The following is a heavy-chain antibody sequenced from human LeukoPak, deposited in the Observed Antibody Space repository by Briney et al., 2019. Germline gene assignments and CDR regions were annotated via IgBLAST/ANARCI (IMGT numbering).Heavy chain of an antibody. CDR1: GGSISSYY. V-gene: IGHV4-4*07. D-gene: IGHD6-13*01. Sequence: SETVSLTCTVSGGSISSYYWSWIRQPAGKGLEWIGRIYNSGSTNYNPSLKSRVTISVDKSKNQFSLKLSSVTAADTAVYYCAREYPTYMYSSSWEGIDYWGQGTLVTVSS. CDR2: IYNSGST. J-gene: IGHJ4*02. CDR3: AREYPTYMYSSSWEGIDY.